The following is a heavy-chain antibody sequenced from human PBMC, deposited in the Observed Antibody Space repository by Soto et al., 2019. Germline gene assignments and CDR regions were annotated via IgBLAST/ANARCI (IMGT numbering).Heavy chain of an antibody. V-gene: IGHV1-2*04. D-gene: IGHD3-3*01. J-gene: IGHJ6*02. CDR3: ARGMYYDFWSGYYQSTYYGMDV. CDR1: GYTFTGYY. Sequence: SVKGSCKASGYTFTGYYMHWGRQAPVQGLEWMGWINPNSGGTNYAQKFQGWVTMTRDTSISTAYMELSRLRSDDTAVYYCARGMYYDFWSGYYQSTYYGMDVWGQGTTVTVSS. CDR2: INPNSGGT.